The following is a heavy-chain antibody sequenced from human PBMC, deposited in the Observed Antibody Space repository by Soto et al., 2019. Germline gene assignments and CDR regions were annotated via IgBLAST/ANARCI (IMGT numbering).Heavy chain of an antibody. CDR1: GLTILGYC. Sequence: SEALSLSCASYGLTILGYCWTLIRQPPGKGLEWIGEINHSGSTNYNPSLKSRVTISVDTSKNQFSLKLSSVTAADTAVYYCARGTWLRFLDWFDLWGQG. J-gene: IGHJ5*02. V-gene: IGHV4-34*01. D-gene: IGHD5-12*01. CDR2: INHSGST. CDR3: ARGTWLRFLDWFDL.